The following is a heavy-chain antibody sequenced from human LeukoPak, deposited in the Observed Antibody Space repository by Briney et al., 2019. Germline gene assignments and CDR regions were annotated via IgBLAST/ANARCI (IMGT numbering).Heavy chain of an antibody. V-gene: IGHV3-74*01. CDR3: ARDPRIYCTNGICRDDYFDN. CDR2: INSDGSTS. J-gene: IGHJ4*02. Sequence: GGSLRLSCAASAFTFSSSWMHWVRQVPEKGLLWVSRINSDGSTSRYADSVKGRFTISRDNAKDSLFLQMNSLRAEDTAIYYCARDPRIYCTNGICRDDYFDNWGQGTLVTVSS. CDR1: AFTFSSSW. D-gene: IGHD2-8*01.